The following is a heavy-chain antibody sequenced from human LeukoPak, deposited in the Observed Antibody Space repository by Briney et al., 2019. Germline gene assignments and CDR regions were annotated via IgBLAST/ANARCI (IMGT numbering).Heavy chain of an antibody. CDR3: AKDWTPHNRVYDCLDA. D-gene: IGHD3-16*01. V-gene: IGHV3-23*01. CDR2: IGSGADP. CDR1: GFAFGVHA. J-gene: IGHJ5*02. Sequence: GGSLRLSCVGSGFAFGVHAMSWVCQAPGKGPEWGAPIGSGADPFYAESVKGRFTISRDDPRNTVWLQMNSLRAEDTALYYCAKDWTPHNRVYDCLDAWGQGTQVTVSS.